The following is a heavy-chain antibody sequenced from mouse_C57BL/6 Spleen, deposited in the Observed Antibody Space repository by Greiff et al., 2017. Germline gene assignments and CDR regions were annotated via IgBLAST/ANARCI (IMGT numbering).Heavy chain of an antibody. CDR1: GFTFSSYG. D-gene: IGHD1-1*01. J-gene: IGHJ1*03. V-gene: IGHV5-6*02. CDR2: ISSGGSYT. CDR3: ARSLNYGSSYDWYFDV. Sequence: DVMLVESGGDLVKPGGSLKLSCAASGFTFSSYGMSWVRQTPDKRLEWVATISSGGSYTYYPDSVKGRFTISRDNAKNTLYLQMSSLKSEDTAVDYCARSLNYGSSYDWYFDVWGTGTTVTVSA.